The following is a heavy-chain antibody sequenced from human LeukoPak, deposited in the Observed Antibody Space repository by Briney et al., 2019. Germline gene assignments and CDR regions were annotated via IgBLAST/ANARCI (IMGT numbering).Heavy chain of an antibody. CDR1: GYTFTGYY. V-gene: IGHV1-2*02. J-gene: IGHJ4*02. CDR2: INPNSGGI. D-gene: IGHD5-18*01. Sequence: ASVKVSCKASGYTFTGYYMHWVRQAPGQGLEWMGWINPNSGGINYAQKFQGRVTMTRDTSISTAYMELSRLRSDDTAVYYCARDLVRYSYGSFDYWGQGTLVTVSS. CDR3: ARDLVRYSYGSFDY.